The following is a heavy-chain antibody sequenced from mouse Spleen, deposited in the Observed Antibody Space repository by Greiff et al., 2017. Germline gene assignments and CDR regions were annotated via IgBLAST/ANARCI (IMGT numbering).Heavy chain of an antibody. CDR2: ISSGGSYT. Sequence: EVKLVESGGGLVKPGGSLKLSCAASGFTFSSYAMSWVRQTPEKRLEWVATISSGGSYTYYPDSVKGRFTISRDNAKNTLYLQMSSLRSEDTAMYYCARLLRFPYAMDYWGQGTSVTVSS. D-gene: IGHD1-1*01. V-gene: IGHV5-9-1*01. CDR3: ARLLRFPYAMDY. J-gene: IGHJ4*01. CDR1: GFTFSSYA.